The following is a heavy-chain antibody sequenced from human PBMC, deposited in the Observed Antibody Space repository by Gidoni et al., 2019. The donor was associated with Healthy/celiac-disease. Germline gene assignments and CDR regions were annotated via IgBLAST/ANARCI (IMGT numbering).Heavy chain of an antibody. Sequence: QVQLVESGGGVVQPGRSLRLSCAASGFTFSRYGMHWVRQAPGRGLVWVAVIWYDGSNQYYADSVKGRFTISRDNSKNTLYLQMNSLRAEDTAVYYCARDLGDYWGQGTLVTVSS. J-gene: IGHJ4*02. CDR2: IWYDGSNQ. CDR3: ARDLGDY. V-gene: IGHV3-33*01. CDR1: GFTFSRYG.